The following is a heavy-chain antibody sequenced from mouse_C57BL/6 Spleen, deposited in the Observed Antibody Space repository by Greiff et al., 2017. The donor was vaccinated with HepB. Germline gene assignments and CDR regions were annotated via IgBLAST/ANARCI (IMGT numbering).Heavy chain of an antibody. CDR2: IYPGDGDT. Sequence: QVQLQQSGPELVKPGASVKISCKASGYAFSSSWMNWVKQRPGKGLEWIGRIYPGDGDTNYNGKFKGKATLTADKSSSTAYMQLSSLTSEDSAVYFCARAGDYYGSSSAWFAYWGQGTRVTVSA. D-gene: IGHD1-1*01. V-gene: IGHV1-82*01. J-gene: IGHJ3*01. CDR1: GYAFSSSW. CDR3: ARAGDYYGSSSAWFAY.